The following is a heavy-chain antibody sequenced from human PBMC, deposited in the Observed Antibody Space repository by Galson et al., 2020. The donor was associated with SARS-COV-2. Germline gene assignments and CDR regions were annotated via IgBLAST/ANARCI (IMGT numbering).Heavy chain of an antibody. CDR1: GDSIGDYY. Sequence: SQTLSLTCTVSGDSIGDYYWSWIRQSPGKGLEWIAYIYNSGSTNYNPSFQSRVTISVDWNQISLKVRSVTAADTAVYYCARSGFFEYFQDWGQGTPVTVSS. CDR2: IYNSGST. J-gene: IGHJ1*01. D-gene: IGHD6-25*01. V-gene: IGHV4-59*01. CDR3: ARSGFFEYFQD.